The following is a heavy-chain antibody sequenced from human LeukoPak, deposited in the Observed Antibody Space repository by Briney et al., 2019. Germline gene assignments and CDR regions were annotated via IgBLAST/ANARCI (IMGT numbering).Heavy chain of an antibody. CDR3: AKDSWEVGATSEIDY. V-gene: IGHV3-30*02. J-gene: IGHJ4*02. D-gene: IGHD1-26*01. CDR2: IRYDGSDK. Sequence: GGSLRLSCAASGFTFSSYGMHWVRQAPGKGLEWVAFIRYDGSDKYYADSVKGRFTISRDNSKNTLYLQMNSLRAEDTAVYYCAKDSWEVGATSEIDYWGQGTLVTVSS. CDR1: GFTFSSYG.